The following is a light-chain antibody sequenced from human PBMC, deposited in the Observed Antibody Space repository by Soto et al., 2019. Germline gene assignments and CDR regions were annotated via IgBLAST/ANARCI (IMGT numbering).Light chain of an antibody. CDR3: QQYGSSPLT. V-gene: IGKV3-20*01. J-gene: IGKJ4*01. CDR1: QSVSSSY. CDR2: GAS. Sequence: DIVLTQITDTLSLCPGERATLSCRASQSVSSSYLAWYQQRPGQAPRLLIYGASSRATGIPDRFSGSGSGTDFTLTIIRLEPEDFAVYYCQQYGSSPLTFGGGTKVDIK.